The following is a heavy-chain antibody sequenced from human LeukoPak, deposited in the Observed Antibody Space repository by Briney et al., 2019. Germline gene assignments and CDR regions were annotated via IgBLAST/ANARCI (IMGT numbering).Heavy chain of an antibody. D-gene: IGHD6-19*01. V-gene: IGHV4-39*07. CDR1: GGSISSSSYY. J-gene: IGHJ4*02. CDR2: IYYSGST. CDR3: ARISGYSSGWYDY. Sequence: SETLSLTCTVSGGSISSSSYYWGWIRQPPGKGLEWIGSIYYSGSTYYNPSLKSRVTISVDTSKNQFSLKLSSVTATDTAVYYCARISGYSSGWYDYWGQGTLVTVSS.